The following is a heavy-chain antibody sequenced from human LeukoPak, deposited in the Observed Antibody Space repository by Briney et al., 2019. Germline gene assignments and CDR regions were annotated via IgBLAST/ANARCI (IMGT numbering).Heavy chain of an antibody. Sequence: ASVKVSCKASGYTFTGYYMHWVRQAPGQGLEWMGWINPNSGGTNYAQKFQGRVTMTRDTSISTAYMELSRLRSDDTAVYYCARGGITGTTRGPTRLNDAFDIWGQGTMVTVSS. V-gene: IGHV1-2*02. J-gene: IGHJ3*02. CDR2: INPNSGGT. CDR3: ARGGITGTTRGPTRLNDAFDI. CDR1: GYTFTGYY. D-gene: IGHD1-20*01.